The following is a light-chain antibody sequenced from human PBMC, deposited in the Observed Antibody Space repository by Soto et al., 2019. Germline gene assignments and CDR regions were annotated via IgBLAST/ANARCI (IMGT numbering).Light chain of an antibody. J-gene: IGLJ7*01. V-gene: IGLV1-36*01. CDR3: AAWDDSLNGWV. Sequence: QSVLTQPPSVSEAPRQRVTISCSGSTSNIGNNAATWYQQLPGKAPKLLIYYDDLLPSGVSDRFSGSKSGTSASLAISGLQSEDEGDYYCAAWDDSLNGWVFGGGTQLTVL. CDR1: TSNIGNNA. CDR2: YDD.